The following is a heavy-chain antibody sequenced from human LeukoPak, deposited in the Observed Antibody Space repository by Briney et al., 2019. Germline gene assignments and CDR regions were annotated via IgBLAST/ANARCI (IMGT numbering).Heavy chain of an antibody. J-gene: IGHJ1*01. D-gene: IGHD2-21*01. CDR2: ITSSSSYI. V-gene: IGHV3-21*01. CDR3: AKDHDALPAWYFQH. Sequence: PGGSLRLSCAASGFTFSSYSMNWVRQAPGKGLEWVSSITSSSSYIYYADSVKGRFTISRHNAKNSLYLQLNSLRAEDTAVYYCAKDHDALPAWYFQHWGQGTLVTVSS. CDR1: GFTFSSYS.